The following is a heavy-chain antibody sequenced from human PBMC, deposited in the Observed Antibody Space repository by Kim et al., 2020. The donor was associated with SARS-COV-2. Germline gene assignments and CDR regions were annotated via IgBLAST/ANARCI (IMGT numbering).Heavy chain of an antibody. CDR3: ARHAYGSPSRGLDY. V-gene: IGHV4-59*08. J-gene: IGHJ4*02. CDR2: IYYSGTT. D-gene: IGHD6-6*01. CDR1: GGSISGYY. Sequence: SETLSLTCTVSGGSISGYYWSWIRQPPGKGLEWIGYIYYSGTTNYNPSLGSRVTISVDTSKSQFSLKLSSVTAADTAVYYCARHAYGSPSRGLDYWGQGTLVTVSS.